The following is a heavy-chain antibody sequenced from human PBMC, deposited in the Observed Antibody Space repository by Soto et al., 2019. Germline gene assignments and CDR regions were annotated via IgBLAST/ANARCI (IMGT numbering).Heavy chain of an antibody. D-gene: IGHD3-10*01. J-gene: IGHJ5*02. V-gene: IGHV4-59*08. Sequence: SETLSLTCTVSGGSISSYYWSWIRQPPGKGLEWIGYIYYSGSTYYNPSLKSRVTISVDTSKNQFSLKLSSVTAADTAVYYCARLAAGSWFGELVQFDPWGQGTLVTVSS. CDR3: ARLAAGSWFGELVQFDP. CDR2: IYYSGST. CDR1: GGSISSYY.